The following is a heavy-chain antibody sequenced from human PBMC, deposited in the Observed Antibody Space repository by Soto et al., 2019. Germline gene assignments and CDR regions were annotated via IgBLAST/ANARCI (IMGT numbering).Heavy chain of an antibody. CDR2: IYHSGST. J-gene: IGHJ4*02. D-gene: IGHD3-16*01. Sequence: QVQLQESGPGLVEPSGTLSLTCTVSGASVSSGGWWTWLRQPPGKGLEWIGEIYHSGSTNYNPSLKSRGSQFPSNSHDPFPLRLDYVAAADTALYYRTTKPGGLNFGFQSWGQGTLVTVSS. CDR3: TTKPGGLNFGFQS. V-gene: IGHV4-4*02. CDR1: GASVSSGGW.